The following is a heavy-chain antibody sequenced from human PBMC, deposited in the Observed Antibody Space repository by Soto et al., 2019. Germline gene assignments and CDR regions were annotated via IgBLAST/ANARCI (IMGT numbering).Heavy chain of an antibody. D-gene: IGHD1-7*01. V-gene: IGHV4-39*01. CDR1: GGSISSSSYY. CDR3: ARHFQDYNWNYVYYFDY. J-gene: IGHJ4*02. Sequence: QLQLQESGPGLVKPSETLSLTCTVSGGSISSSSYYWGWIRQPPGKGLEWIGSIYYRGSTYYNPSLKRRVTISVDTSKNQFSLKLSSVTAADTAVYYCARHFQDYNWNYVYYFDYWGQGTLVTVSS. CDR2: IYYRGST.